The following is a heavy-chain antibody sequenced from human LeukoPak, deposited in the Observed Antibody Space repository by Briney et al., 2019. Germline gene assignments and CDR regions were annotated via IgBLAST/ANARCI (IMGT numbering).Heavy chain of an antibody. D-gene: IGHD1-26*01. CDR2: IYYSGST. CDR1: GGSISSSGYY. J-gene: IGHJ3*02. V-gene: IGHV4-39*07. CDR3: VRDHGGSYYADDAFDI. Sequence: SETLSLTCTVSGGSISSSGYYWGWIRQPPGKGLEWIGSIYYSGSTYYNPSLKSRFTISVDTSKNQFSLKLSSVTAADTAVYYCVRDHGGSYYADDAFDIWGQGTMVTVSS.